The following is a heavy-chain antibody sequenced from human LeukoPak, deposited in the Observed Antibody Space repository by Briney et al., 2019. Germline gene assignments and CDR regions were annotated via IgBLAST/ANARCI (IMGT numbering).Heavy chain of an antibody. Sequence: SETLSLTCTASGGSISSYYWSWIRQPPGKGLEWIGYIYYSGSTNYNPSLKSRVTISVDTSKNQFSLKLSSVTAADTAVYYCARGYDSSGYYPGWFDPWGQGTLVTVSS. V-gene: IGHV4-59*08. CDR1: GGSISSYY. CDR3: ARGYDSSGYYPGWFDP. J-gene: IGHJ5*02. CDR2: IYYSGST. D-gene: IGHD3-22*01.